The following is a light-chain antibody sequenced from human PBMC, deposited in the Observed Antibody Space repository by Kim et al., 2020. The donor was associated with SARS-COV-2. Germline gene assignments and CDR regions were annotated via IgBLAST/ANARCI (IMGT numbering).Light chain of an antibody. CDR3: TSYAGSNNLGV. CDR2: EVS. CDR1: SSDVGGYNY. V-gene: IGLV2-8*01. J-gene: IGLJ2*01. Sequence: QSVTISCTGTSSDVGGYNYVSWYQQYPGKAPKLMIYEVSKRPSGVPDRFSGSKSGNTASLTVSGLQADDEADYYCTSYAGSNNLGVFGGGTQLTVL.